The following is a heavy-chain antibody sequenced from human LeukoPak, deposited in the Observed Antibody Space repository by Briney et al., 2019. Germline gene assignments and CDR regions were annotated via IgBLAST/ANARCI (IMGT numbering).Heavy chain of an antibody. CDR3: ARDRGGSSSWSKIYYYYYGMDV. V-gene: IGHV4-59*01. J-gene: IGHJ6*02. Sequence: SETLSLTCTVSGGSISSYYWSWIRQPPGKGLEWIGYIYYSGSTNYNPSLKSRVTISVDTSKNQFSLRLSSVTAADTVVYYCARDRGGSSSWSKIYYYYYGMDVWGQGTTVTVSS. CDR1: GGSISSYY. CDR2: IYYSGST. D-gene: IGHD6-13*01.